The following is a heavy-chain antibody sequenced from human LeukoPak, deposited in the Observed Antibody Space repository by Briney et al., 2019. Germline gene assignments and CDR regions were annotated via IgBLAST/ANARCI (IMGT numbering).Heavy chain of an antibody. J-gene: IGHJ3*02. D-gene: IGHD2-15*01. CDR2: IRYDGSNK. V-gene: IGHV3-30*02. CDR3: VRGSAVVRDAFDI. Sequence: GGSLRLSCAASGFTFSSYGMHWVRQAPGKGLEWVAFIRYDGSNKYYADSVKGRFTISRDNSKNTLYLQMNSLRAEDTAVYYCVRGSAVVRDAFDIWGQGTMVTVSS. CDR1: GFTFSSYG.